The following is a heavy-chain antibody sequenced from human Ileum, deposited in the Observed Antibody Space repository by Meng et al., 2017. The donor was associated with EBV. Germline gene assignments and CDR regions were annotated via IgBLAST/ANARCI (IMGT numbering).Heavy chain of an antibody. V-gene: IGHV4-28*01. J-gene: IGHJ4*02. CDR1: GYSISSTNW. CDR2: IYYSGST. CDR3: ARNVPGTSAYYD. Sequence: QVHQQESVPGVGKPSDTLSLTCAFSGYSISSTNWWGWIRQPPGKGLEWIGYIYYSGSTSYNPSLKSRVTMSVDTSKNQFSLNLNSVTAVDTAVYYCARNVPGTSAYYDWGQGTLVTVSS. D-gene: IGHD3-22*01.